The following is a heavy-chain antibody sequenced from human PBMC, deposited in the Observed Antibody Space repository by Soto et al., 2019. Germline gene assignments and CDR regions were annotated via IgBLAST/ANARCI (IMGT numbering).Heavy chain of an antibody. J-gene: IGHJ4*02. CDR3: ARHHRGVTSPIGY. Sequence: GGSLRLSCAASGFTVSSNYMSWVRQAPGKGLEWVSVIYSGGSTYYADSVKGRFTISRHNSKNTLYLQMNSLRAEDTAVYYCARHHRGVTSPIGYWGQGTLVTVSS. V-gene: IGHV3-53*04. CDR1: GFTVSSNY. D-gene: IGHD3-10*01. CDR2: IYSGGST.